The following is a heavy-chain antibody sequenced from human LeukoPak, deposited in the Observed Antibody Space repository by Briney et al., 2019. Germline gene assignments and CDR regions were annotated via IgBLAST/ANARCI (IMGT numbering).Heavy chain of an antibody. CDR2: IYTSGST. CDR3: ARESGSVSRYFDWLLGGTYFDY. CDR1: GGSISSGSYY. D-gene: IGHD3-9*01. J-gene: IGHJ4*02. V-gene: IGHV4-61*02. Sequence: PSETLSLTCTVSGGSISSGSYYWSWIRQPAGKGLEWIGRIYTSGSTNYNPSLKSRVTISVDTSKNQFSLKLSSVTAADTAVYYCARESGSVSRYFDWLLGGTYFDYWGQGTLVTVSS.